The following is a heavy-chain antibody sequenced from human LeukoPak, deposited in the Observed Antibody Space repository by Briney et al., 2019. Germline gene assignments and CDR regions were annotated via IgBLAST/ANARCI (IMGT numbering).Heavy chain of an antibody. CDR1: GYTFTGYY. Sequence: GASVKVSCKASGYTFTGYYMHWVRQAPGQGLEWMGRIIPIFGTANYAQKFQGRVTITTDESTSTAYMELSSLRSEDTAVYYCARDRYSYGQNYYYYYMDVWGKGTTVTVSS. D-gene: IGHD5-18*01. J-gene: IGHJ6*03. CDR3: ARDRYSYGQNYYYYYMDV. CDR2: IIPIFGTA. V-gene: IGHV1-69*05.